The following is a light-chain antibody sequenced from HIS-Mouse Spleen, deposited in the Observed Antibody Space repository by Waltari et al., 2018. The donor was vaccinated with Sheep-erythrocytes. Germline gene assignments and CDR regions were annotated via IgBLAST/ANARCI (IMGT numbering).Light chain of an antibody. V-gene: IGLV2-11*01. CDR1: SSDVGGYNY. CDR2: DVS. Sequence: QSALTQPRSVSGSPGQSVTISCTGTSSDVGGYNYVSWYQQHPGKAPKLMIYDVSKRPEGVPDGFSGSKSGNTATLTISGTQAMDEADYYCQAWDSSTAVFGGGTKLTVL. CDR3: QAWDSSTAV. J-gene: IGLJ2*01.